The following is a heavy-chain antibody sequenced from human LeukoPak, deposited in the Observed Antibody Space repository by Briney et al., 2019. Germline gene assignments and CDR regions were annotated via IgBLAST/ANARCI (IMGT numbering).Heavy chain of an antibody. CDR3: ARVEDSSSWTNWFDP. V-gene: IGHV5-51*01. J-gene: IGHJ5*02. Sequence: GESLKISCKGSGYSFTSYWIGWVRQMPGKGLEWMGIIYPGDSDTRYSPSFQGQVTISADKSISTAYLQWSSLKASDTAMYYCARVEDSSSWTNWFDPWGQGTLVTVSS. D-gene: IGHD6-13*01. CDR1: GYSFTSYW. CDR2: IYPGDSDT.